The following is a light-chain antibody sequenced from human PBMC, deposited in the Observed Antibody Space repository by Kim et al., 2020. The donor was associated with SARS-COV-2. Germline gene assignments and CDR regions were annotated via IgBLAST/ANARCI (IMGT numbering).Light chain of an antibody. CDR2: NDS. V-gene: IGLV3-21*03. CDR3: QVWDTSRVV. CDR1: NIRSKS. J-gene: IGLJ2*01. Sequence: VAPGKTARVPCGGNNIRSKSVQWYQQKPGQAPVVVVYNDSDRPSGIPERFSGSNSGNTATLTISRVEAGDEADYYCQVWDTSRVVFGGGTQLTVL.